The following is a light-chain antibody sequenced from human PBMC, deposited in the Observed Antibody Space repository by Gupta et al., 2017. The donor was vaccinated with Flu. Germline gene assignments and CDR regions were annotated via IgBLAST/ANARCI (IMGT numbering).Light chain of an antibody. CDR3: QKYLATPAT. CDR1: QRVLSDSNNKIY. J-gene: IGKJ1*01. V-gene: IGKV4-1*01. Sequence: SLGERATINCKSNQRVLSDSNNKIYGAWYQQKAGQSPKLLFYWATTRESGVPDRCSGSGSGTDFALTITSLQAEDVAVYYCQKYLATPATFGQGTKVEI. CDR2: WAT.